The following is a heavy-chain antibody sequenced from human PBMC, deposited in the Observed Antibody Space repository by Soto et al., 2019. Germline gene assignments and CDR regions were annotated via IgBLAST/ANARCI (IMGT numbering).Heavy chain of an antibody. V-gene: IGHV4-59*08. CDR3: ARRWGYAFDI. J-gene: IGHJ3*02. CDR2: IYYSGST. Sequence: QVQLQESGPGLVKPSETLSLTCTVSGGSISSYYWSWIRQPPGKGLEWIGYIYYSGSTNYNPSLKRRVTISVATSKNQFPLKLSSVTAADTAVYYCARRWGYAFDIWGQGTMVTASS. D-gene: IGHD1-26*01. CDR1: GGSISSYY.